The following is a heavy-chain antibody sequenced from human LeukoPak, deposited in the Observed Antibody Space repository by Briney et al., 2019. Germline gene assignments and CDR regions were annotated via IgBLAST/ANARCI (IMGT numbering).Heavy chain of an antibody. V-gene: IGHV4-59*12. CDR1: GGSISSYY. CDR3: ARGRTSHCFDY. CDR2: IYYSGST. D-gene: IGHD2-2*01. Sequence: SETLSLTCTVSGGSISSYYWSWIRQPPGKGLEWIGYIYYSGSTNYNPSLKSRVTISVDTSKNQFSLKLSSVTAADTVVYYCARGRTSHCFDYWGQGTLVTVSS. J-gene: IGHJ4*02.